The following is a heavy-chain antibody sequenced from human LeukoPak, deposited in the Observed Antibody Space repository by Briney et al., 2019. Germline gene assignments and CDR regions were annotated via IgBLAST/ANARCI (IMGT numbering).Heavy chain of an antibody. J-gene: IGHJ4*02. CDR3: ARGDGVIGDGYTIDY. D-gene: IGHD5-24*01. V-gene: IGHV1-69*13. CDR2: IIPIFGTA. Sequence: GASVKVSCKASGGTSSSYAISWVRQAPGQGLEWMGGIIPIFGTANYAQKFQGRVTITADESTSTAYMELSSLRSEDTAVYYCARGDGVIGDGYTIDYWGQGTLVTVSS. CDR1: GGTSSSYA.